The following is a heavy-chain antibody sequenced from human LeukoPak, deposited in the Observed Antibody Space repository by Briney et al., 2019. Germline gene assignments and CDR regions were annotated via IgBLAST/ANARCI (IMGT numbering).Heavy chain of an antibody. CDR3: ARGELLRLYYYYMAV. Sequence: PGGSLRLSCAASGFTFSSYSMNWVRQAPGKGLEWVSSISSSSSNIYYADSVKGRFTISRDNAKNSLYLQMNSLRAEDTAVYYCARGELLRLYYYYMAVWGKGTTVTVSS. CDR2: ISSSSSNI. D-gene: IGHD1-26*01. J-gene: IGHJ6*03. V-gene: IGHV3-21*01. CDR1: GFTFSSYS.